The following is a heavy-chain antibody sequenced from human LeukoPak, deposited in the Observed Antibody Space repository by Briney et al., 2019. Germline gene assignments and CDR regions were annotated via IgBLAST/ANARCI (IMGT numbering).Heavy chain of an antibody. J-gene: IGHJ4*02. CDR1: GYTFTGYY. CDR2: INPNSGGT. Sequence: ASVKVSCKASGYTFTGYYMHWVRQAPGQGLEWMGWINPNSGGTNYAQKFQGRVTMTRDTSISTAYMELSSLKSDDTALYYCARDLGEYCSSISCPIDYWGQGTLVTVSS. V-gene: IGHV1-2*02. D-gene: IGHD2-2*01. CDR3: ARDLGEYCSSISCPIDY.